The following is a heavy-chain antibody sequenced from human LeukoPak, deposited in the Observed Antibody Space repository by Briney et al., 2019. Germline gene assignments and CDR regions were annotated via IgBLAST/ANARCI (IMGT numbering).Heavy chain of an antibody. D-gene: IGHD2/OR15-2a*01. V-gene: IGHV1-18*01. Sequence: ASVKVSCKASGYTFTSYGISWVRQAPGQGLEWMGWISAYNGNTNYAQKLQGRVTMTTDTSTSTAYMELRSLRSDDTAVYYCARFRPLETIYANTGEDAFDIWGQGTMVTVSS. CDR1: GYTFTSYG. CDR3: ARFRPLETIYANTGEDAFDI. CDR2: ISAYNGNT. J-gene: IGHJ3*02.